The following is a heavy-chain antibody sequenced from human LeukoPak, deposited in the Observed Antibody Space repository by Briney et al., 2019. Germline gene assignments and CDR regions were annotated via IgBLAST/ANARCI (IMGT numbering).Heavy chain of an antibody. CDR3: ARGARDYYDSRGYSTY. CDR2: INPNSGGT. CDR1: GYTFTGYY. D-gene: IGHD3-22*01. Sequence: ASVKVSCKASGYTFTGYYMHWVRQAPGQGLEWMGRINPNSGGTNYAQKFQGRVTMTRDTSISTAYMELSRLRSDDTAVYNCARGARDYYDSRGYSTYWGQGSLVTASS. V-gene: IGHV1-2*06. J-gene: IGHJ4*02.